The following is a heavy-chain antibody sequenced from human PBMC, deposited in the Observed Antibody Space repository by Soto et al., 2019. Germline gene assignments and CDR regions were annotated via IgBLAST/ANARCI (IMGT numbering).Heavy chain of an antibody. J-gene: IGHJ5*02. CDR3: ARGTMVRGVDWFDP. CDR2: IIPILGIA. D-gene: IGHD3-10*01. Sequence: QVQLVQSGAEVKKPGSSVKVSCKASGGTFSSYTISWVRQAPGQGLEWMGRIIPILGIANYAQKFQGRVTITADKSTSTAYMELSSLRSEDKAVYYCARGTMVRGVDWFDPWGQGTLVTVSS. V-gene: IGHV1-69*02. CDR1: GGTFSSYT.